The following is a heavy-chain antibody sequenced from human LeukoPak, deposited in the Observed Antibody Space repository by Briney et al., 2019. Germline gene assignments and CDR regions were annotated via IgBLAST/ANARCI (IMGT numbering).Heavy chain of an antibody. Sequence: ASVTVSCTASGYTFTSYDINWVRQATGQGLEWMGWMNPNSGNTGYAQKFQGRVTMTRNTSISTAYMELSSLRSEDTAVYYRARESSPPHYDFWSGYYYYGMDVWGQGTTVTVSS. V-gene: IGHV1-8*01. CDR2: MNPNSGNT. CDR3: ARESSPPHYDFWSGYYYYGMDV. J-gene: IGHJ6*02. CDR1: GYTFTSYD. D-gene: IGHD3-3*01.